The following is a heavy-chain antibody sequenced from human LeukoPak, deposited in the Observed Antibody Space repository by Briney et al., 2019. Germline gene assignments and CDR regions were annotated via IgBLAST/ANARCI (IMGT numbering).Heavy chain of an antibody. Sequence: LETLSLTCTVSGGSISSYYWSWIRQSPGKGLEWIGHIYYSGSTKYNPSLKSRVTISVDTSENQFSLKLNSVTAADAAVYYCARDRSSWGYFFDYWGQGTLVTVSS. D-gene: IGHD6-19*01. CDR2: IYYSGST. CDR3: ARDRSSWGYFFDY. V-gene: IGHV4-59*01. J-gene: IGHJ4*02. CDR1: GGSISSYY.